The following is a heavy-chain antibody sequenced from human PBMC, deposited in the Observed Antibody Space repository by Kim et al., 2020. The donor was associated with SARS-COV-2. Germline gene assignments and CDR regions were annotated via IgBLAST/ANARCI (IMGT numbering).Heavy chain of an antibody. Sequence: SETLSLTCSVSGGSFSSGGYYWSWIRQHPGKGLEWIGYMYYTGSIYYNPSLKGRVTISIDTSKNQFSLNLTSVTAADTAVYYCARDYTYNDYYYGMDVWG. CDR1: GGSFSSGGYY. CDR3: ARDYTYNDYYYGMDV. V-gene: IGHV4-31*03. CDR2: MYYTGSI. D-gene: IGHD3-16*01. J-gene: IGHJ6*01.